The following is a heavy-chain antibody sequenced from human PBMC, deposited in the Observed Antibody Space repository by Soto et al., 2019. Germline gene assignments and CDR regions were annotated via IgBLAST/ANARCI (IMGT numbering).Heavy chain of an antibody. CDR2: INHSGST. CDR1: GVSFSGYY. Sequence: SETLSLTCAVYGVSFSGYYWSWIRQPPGKGLEWIGEINHSGSTNYNPSLKSRVTISVDTSKNQFSLKLSSLTAADTAIYYCARDAAVPGESDRFDYWGQGTLVTVSS. CDR3: ARDAAVPGESDRFDY. D-gene: IGHD6-19*01. V-gene: IGHV4-34*01. J-gene: IGHJ4*02.